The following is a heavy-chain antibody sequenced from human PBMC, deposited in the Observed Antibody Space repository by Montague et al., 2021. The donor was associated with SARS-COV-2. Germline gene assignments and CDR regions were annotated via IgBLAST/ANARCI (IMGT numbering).Heavy chain of an antibody. V-gene: IGHV4-61*02. J-gene: IGHJ5*02. D-gene: IGHD7-27*01. CDR3: AITGLSGESWFDP. Sequence: TLSLTCTVSGVSISSGTYYWSWIRQPAGKGLEWIGRVYTSGSTNYNPSLESRATLSVDTSKNQFSLKLRSVTAADTAVYFCAITGLSGESWFDPWGQGTLVAASS. CDR2: VYTSGST. CDR1: GVSISSGTYY.